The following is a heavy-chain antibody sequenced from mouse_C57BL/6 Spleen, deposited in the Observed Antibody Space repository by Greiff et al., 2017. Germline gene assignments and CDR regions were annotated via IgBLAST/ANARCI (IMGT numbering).Heavy chain of an antibody. J-gene: IGHJ3*01. Sequence: EVQLVESGGDLVKPGGSLKLSCAASGFTFSSYGMSWVRQTPDKRLEWVATISSGGSYTYYPDSVKGRFTISRDNAKNTLYLQMSSLKSEYTAKYYCEKRDEYDFGFADWGQGTLVTVST. CDR2: ISSGGSYT. V-gene: IGHV5-6*01. CDR1: GFTFSSYG. CDR3: EKRDEYDFGFAD. D-gene: IGHD2-4*01.